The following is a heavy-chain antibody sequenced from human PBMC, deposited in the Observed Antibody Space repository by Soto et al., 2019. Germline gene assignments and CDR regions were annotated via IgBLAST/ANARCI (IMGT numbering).Heavy chain of an antibody. CDR1: GFTFSSYG. CDR3: ERDRTPTRSVVTLHFDY. CDR2: IWYDGSNK. Sequence: PGGSLRPSFAASGFTFSSYGMHWVRQAPGKGLEWVAVIWYDGSNKYYADSVKGRFTISRDNSKNTLYLQMNSLRAEDTAVYYYERDRTPTRSVVTLHFDYWGQGTLVTVSS. J-gene: IGHJ4*02. V-gene: IGHV3-33*01. D-gene: IGHD3-22*01.